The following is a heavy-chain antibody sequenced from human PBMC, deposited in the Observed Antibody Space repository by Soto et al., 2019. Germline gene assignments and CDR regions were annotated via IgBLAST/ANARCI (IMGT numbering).Heavy chain of an antibody. Sequence: SETLSLTCTVSGGSISSYYWSWIRQPPGKGLEWIGYIYYIGSTNYNPSLKSRVTISVDTSKNQFSLKLSSVTAADSAGYYCARGITMVRGVTDFDYWGQGTLVTVSS. V-gene: IGHV4-59*01. CDR2: IYYIGST. D-gene: IGHD3-10*01. CDR1: GGSISSYY. J-gene: IGHJ4*02. CDR3: ARGITMVRGVTDFDY.